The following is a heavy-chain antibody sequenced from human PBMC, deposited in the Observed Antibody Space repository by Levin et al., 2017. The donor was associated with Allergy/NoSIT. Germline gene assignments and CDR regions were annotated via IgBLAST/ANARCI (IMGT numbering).Heavy chain of an antibody. J-gene: IGHJ6*02. D-gene: IGHD3-10*01. Sequence: PSETLSLTCTVSGGSMSGIYWTWIRQTPGKGLEWIGNIYDRGGVNYNPSLRGRVSFSLDTPTRQFSLTLTSLTAADTAIYYCARDRDFFSVSGSRDSGMDVWGQGTSVTV. V-gene: IGHV4-59*01. CDR1: GGSMSGIY. CDR3: ARDRDFFSVSGSRDSGMDV. CDR2: IYDRGGV.